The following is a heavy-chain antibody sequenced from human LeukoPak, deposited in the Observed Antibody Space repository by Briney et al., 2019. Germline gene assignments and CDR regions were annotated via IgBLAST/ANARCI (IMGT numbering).Heavy chain of an antibody. J-gene: IGHJ4*02. CDR1: GYTFIGYY. D-gene: IGHD6-13*01. CDR3: ARAAAADLANYFDY. V-gene: IGHV1-2*02. CDR2: INPNTFGT. Sequence: ASVKVSCQASGYTFIGYYIHWVRQAPGQGLEWMGWINPNTFGTNYAQNFQGRVTMTRDTSISTAYMEVGRLRSDDTAVYYCARAAAADLANYFDYWGQGTLVTVSS.